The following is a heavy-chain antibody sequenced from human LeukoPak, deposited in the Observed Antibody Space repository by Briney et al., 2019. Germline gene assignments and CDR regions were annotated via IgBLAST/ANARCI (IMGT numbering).Heavy chain of an antibody. D-gene: IGHD3-3*01. Sequence: PETLSLCYTVSGGSITYYYSSWLRQPPGKGLEWIGYIYHSGSASYSPSLKSRVTISVDTSKNEFSLKLNSVTAADTAVYYCARFFWNGSNRIDYWGQGTVVTVSS. J-gene: IGHJ4*02. CDR1: GGSITYYY. V-gene: IGHV4-59*08. CDR3: ARFFWNGSNRIDY. CDR2: IYHSGSA.